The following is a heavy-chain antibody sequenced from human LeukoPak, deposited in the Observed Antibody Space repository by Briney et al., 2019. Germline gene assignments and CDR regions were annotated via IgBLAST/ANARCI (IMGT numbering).Heavy chain of an antibody. CDR1: GYSFTSYW. J-gene: IGHJ4*02. CDR2: IYPGDSDA. CDR3: ARRRDLYSGSYYPFDY. V-gene: IGHV5-51*01. Sequence: GESLKISCKGSGYSFTSYWIGWVRQMPGKGLKWMGTIYPGDSDARYSPSFQGQVTISADKSISTAYLQWSSLKASDTAMYYCARRRDLYSGSYYPFDYWGQGTLVTVSS. D-gene: IGHD1-26*01.